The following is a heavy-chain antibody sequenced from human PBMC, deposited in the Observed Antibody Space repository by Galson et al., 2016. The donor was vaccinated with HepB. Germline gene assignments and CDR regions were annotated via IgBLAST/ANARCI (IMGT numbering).Heavy chain of an antibody. CDR2: VTGNGSDK. V-gene: IGHV3-23*01. CDR1: GFIFSNYA. Sequence: SLRLSCAGSGFIFSNYAMNWVRQAPGKRLEWVSSVTGNGSDKYHADSVRGRFTGSRDNSKTTVYLQMNSLRADDTAIYYCAKADRQSCIGAICYDFDYWGQGILVTVSS. J-gene: IGHJ4*02. CDR3: AKADRQSCIGAICYDFDY. D-gene: IGHD2-15*01.